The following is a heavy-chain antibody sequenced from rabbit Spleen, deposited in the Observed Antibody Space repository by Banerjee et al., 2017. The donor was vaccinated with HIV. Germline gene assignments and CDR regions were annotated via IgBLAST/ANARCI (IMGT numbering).Heavy chain of an antibody. CDR1: GFSFSSYY. CDR3: ARDTGTSFSSYGMDL. Sequence: QEQLVESGGGLVQPEGSLTLACTASGFSFSSYYMCWVRQAPGKGLECIACIYGGVSDSTWYANWAKGRFTISKTSSTTVTLQMTSLTAADTATYFCARDTGTSFSSYGMDLWGPGTLVTVS. J-gene: IGHJ6*01. D-gene: IGHD7-1*01. CDR2: IYGGVSDST. V-gene: IGHV1S45*01.